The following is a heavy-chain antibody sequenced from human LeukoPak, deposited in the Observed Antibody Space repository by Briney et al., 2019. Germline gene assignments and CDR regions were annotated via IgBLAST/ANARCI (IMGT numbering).Heavy chain of an antibody. CDR2: INPNSGGT. CDR3: AREVRRVAVAGIFNY. CDR1: GYTFTGYY. Sequence: GASVKVSCKASGYTFTGYYIHWVRQAPGQGLEWMGWINPNSGGTNYAQKFQGRVTMTRDTSISTAYMELSRLRSDDTAVYYCAREVRRVAVAGIFNYWGQGTLVTVSS. V-gene: IGHV1-2*02. J-gene: IGHJ4*02. D-gene: IGHD6-19*01.